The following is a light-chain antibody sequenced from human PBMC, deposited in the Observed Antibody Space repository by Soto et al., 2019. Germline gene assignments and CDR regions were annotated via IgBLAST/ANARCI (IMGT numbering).Light chain of an antibody. Sequence: EIVMTQSPATLSVSPGERATLSCRASQSVSSNLAWYQQKPGQAPRLLIYGASTRATGIPARFSGSGSGTEFTLTISSLQSEDFAVYYCQQRRNWPPAITFGQGTRLEIK. CDR2: GAS. V-gene: IGKV3-15*01. J-gene: IGKJ5*01. CDR1: QSVSSN. CDR3: QQRRNWPPAIT.